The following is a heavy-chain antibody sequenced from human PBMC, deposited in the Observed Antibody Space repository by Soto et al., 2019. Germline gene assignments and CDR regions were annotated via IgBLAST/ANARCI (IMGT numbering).Heavy chain of an antibody. Sequence: QVQLVQSGAEVKKPGSSVKVSCKASGGTFSSYAISWVGQAPGQGLEWMGGIIPIFGTANYAQKFQGRVTITADESTSTAYMELSSLRSEDTAVYYCARDDYGDYSYYYYGMDVWGQGTTVTVSS. J-gene: IGHJ6*02. CDR3: ARDDYGDYSYYYYGMDV. V-gene: IGHV1-69*01. CDR1: GGTFSSYA. CDR2: IIPIFGTA. D-gene: IGHD4-17*01.